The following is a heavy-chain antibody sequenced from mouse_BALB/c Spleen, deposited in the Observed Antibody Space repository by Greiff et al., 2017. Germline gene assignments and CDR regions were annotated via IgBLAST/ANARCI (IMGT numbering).Heavy chain of an antibody. CDR3: ARRDYRYDEGYFDY. J-gene: IGHJ2*01. CDR2: INPSTGYT. V-gene: IGHV1-7*01. CDR1: GYTFTSYW. D-gene: IGHD2-14*01. Sequence: VQLQQSGAELAKPGASVKMSCKASGYTFTSYWMHWVKQRPGQGLEWIGYINPSTGYTEYNQKFKDKATLTADKSSSTAYMQLSSLTSEDSAVYYCARRDYRYDEGYFDYWGQGTTLTVSS.